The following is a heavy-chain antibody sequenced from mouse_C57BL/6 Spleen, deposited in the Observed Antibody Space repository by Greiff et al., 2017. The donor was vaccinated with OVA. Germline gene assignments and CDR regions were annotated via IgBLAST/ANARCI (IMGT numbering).Heavy chain of an antibody. Sequence: QVQLQQPGAELVRPGSSVKLSCKASGYTFTSYWMHWVKQRPIQGLEWIGNIDPSDSETHYNQKFKDKATLTVDKSSSTAYMQLSSLTSEDSAVYYCARNYYDYEKGFAYWGQGTLVTVSA. J-gene: IGHJ3*01. CDR2: IDPSDSET. V-gene: IGHV1-52*01. CDR1: GYTFTSYW. CDR3: ARNYYDYEKGFAY. D-gene: IGHD2-4*01.